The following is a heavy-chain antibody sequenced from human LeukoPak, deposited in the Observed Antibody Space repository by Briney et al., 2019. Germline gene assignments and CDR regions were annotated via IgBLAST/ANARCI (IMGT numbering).Heavy chain of an antibody. CDR3: ARGWLLGPDFDY. CDR2: IYTSGST. Sequence: SETLPLTCTVSGGSISSHYWSWIRQPAGKGLEWIGRIYTSGSTNYNPSLKSRVTMSVDTSKNQDSLKLRSVTAADTAVYFCARGWLLGPDFDYWGQGNLVIVSS. CDR1: GGSISSHY. D-gene: IGHD3-9*01. V-gene: IGHV4-4*07. J-gene: IGHJ4*02.